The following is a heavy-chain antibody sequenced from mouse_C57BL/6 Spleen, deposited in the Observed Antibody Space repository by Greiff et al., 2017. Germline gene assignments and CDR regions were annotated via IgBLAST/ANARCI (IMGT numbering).Heavy chain of an antibody. CDR3: TGGFGDYDDGFDY. CDR2: IDPETGGT. CDR1: GYTFTDYE. Sequence: VQLQQSGAELVRPGASVTLSCKASGYTFTDYEMHWVKQTPVHGLEWIGAIDPETGGTAYNQKFKGKAILTADKSSSTAYMELRSLTSEDSAVYYCTGGFGDYDDGFDYWGQGTTLTVSS. J-gene: IGHJ2*01. V-gene: IGHV1-15*01. D-gene: IGHD2-4*01.